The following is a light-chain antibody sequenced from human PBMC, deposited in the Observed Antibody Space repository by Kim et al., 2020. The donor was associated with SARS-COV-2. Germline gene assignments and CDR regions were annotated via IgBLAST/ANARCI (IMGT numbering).Light chain of an antibody. Sequence: SASVGDRVTLTCRASQNISDYLNWYQQKPGKAPNLLIYAASSLQSGVPARFSGSGYGTDFALTINSLQPEDFATYFCQQSFSFPYTFGQGTKLEI. J-gene: IGKJ2*01. CDR2: AAS. CDR3: QQSFSFPYT. V-gene: IGKV1-39*01. CDR1: QNISDY.